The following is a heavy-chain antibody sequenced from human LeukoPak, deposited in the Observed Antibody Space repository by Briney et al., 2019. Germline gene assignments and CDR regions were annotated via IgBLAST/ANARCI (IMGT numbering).Heavy chain of an antibody. Sequence: GGSLRLSCAASGFIVSTHYMSWVRQAPGKGLGWVSVIYSDGSTFYADSVKGRFSISRDISKNTLYLQMNSLRVEDTAVYYCTTDFRYGADWGQGTLVSVSS. CDR1: GFIVSTHY. D-gene: IGHD4-17*01. V-gene: IGHV3-53*01. J-gene: IGHJ4*02. CDR3: TTDFRYGAD. CDR2: IYSDGST.